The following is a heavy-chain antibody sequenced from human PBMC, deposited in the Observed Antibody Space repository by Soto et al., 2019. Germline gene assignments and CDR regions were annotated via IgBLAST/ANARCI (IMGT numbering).Heavy chain of an antibody. CDR2: ISYDGSNK. V-gene: IGHV3-30*18. CDR1: GFTFSSYG. D-gene: IGHD5-18*01. J-gene: IGHJ4*02. CDR3: AKDRYSYGSLDY. Sequence: GGSLRLSCAASGFTFSSYGMHWVRQAPGKGLEWVAVISYDGSNKYYADSVKGRFTISRDNSKNTLYLQMNSLRAEDTAVYYCAKDRYSYGSLDYWGQGTLVTVSS.